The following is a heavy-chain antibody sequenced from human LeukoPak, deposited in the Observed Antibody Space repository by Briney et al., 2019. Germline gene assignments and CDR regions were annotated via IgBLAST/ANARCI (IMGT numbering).Heavy chain of an antibody. J-gene: IGHJ4*02. D-gene: IGHD4-17*01. V-gene: IGHV4-34*01. Sequence: SETLSLTCAVYGGSFSGYYWSWIRQPPGKGLEWIGEINHSGSTNYNPSLKSRVTISVDTSKNQFSLKLSSVTAADTAVYYCARDYGDGFDYRGQGTLVTVSS. CDR3: ARDYGDGFDY. CDR2: INHSGST. CDR1: GGSFSGYY.